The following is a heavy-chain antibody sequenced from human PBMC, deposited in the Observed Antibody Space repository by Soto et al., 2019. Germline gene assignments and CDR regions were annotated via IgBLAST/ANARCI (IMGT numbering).Heavy chain of an antibody. CDR2: ISFDGTKK. D-gene: IGHD4-17*01. Sequence: GGSLRLSCAASGFTFNIYALHWVRQAPGKGLEWVAVISFDGTKKYYSDSVKGRFTISRDNLKNTLYLQMNNLRVEDATLYFCAREDDYGYRYINYGLDVWGQGTTVTVSS. CDR1: GFTFNIYA. CDR3: AREDDYGYRYINYGLDV. J-gene: IGHJ6*02. V-gene: IGHV3-30-3*01.